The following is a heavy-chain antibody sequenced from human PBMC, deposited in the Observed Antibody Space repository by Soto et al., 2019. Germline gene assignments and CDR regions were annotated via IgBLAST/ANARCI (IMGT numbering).Heavy chain of an antibody. J-gene: IGHJ4*02. CDR3: AREEGGHSYSYHFDY. D-gene: IGHD5-18*01. V-gene: IGHV3-7*01. Sequence: EVQLVESGGGLVQPGGSLRLSCAASGFTLSTYWMSWVRQAPGKGLEWVANINQDGSEKNYVDSVKGRFTISRDNAKNSLYLQMNSLRAEDTAVFYCAREEGGHSYSYHFDYWGQGILVTVSS. CDR1: GFTLSTYW. CDR2: INQDGSEK.